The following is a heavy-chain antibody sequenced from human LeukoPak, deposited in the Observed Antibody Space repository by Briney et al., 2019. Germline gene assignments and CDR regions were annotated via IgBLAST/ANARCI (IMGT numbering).Heavy chain of an antibody. V-gene: IGHV3-66*02. CDR1: GFTVSSDY. CDR2: IYSGGST. CDR3: ARSIVPLGYFVY. D-gene: IGHD2-2*01. J-gene: IGHJ4*02. Sequence: GGSLRLSCAASGFTVSSDYMSWVRQAPGKGLEWVSVIYSGGSTYYADSVKGRFTISRDNSKNTLYLQMNSLRAEDTAVYYCARSIVPLGYFVYWGQGTLVTVSS.